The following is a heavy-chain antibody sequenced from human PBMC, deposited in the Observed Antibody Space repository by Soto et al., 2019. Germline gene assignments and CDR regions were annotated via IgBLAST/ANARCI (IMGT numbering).Heavy chain of an antibody. CDR1: GYTFNSYG. CDR2: ISAYNGDI. D-gene: IGHD6-13*01. V-gene: IGHV1-18*01. Sequence: QVQVVQSGDELKKPGASVKVSCQASGYTFNSYGMSWVRQAPGQGLEWMGWISAYNGDIKYAQKFQGRVTMTTDTSTTTVYMEGRWLKSDGSAGYYCAREPAVAGTGWFDPLGQGTLVIVSS. J-gene: IGHJ5*02. CDR3: AREPAVAGTGWFDP.